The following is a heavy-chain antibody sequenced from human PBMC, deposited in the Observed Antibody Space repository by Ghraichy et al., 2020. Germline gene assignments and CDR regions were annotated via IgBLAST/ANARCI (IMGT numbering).Heavy chain of an antibody. V-gene: IGHV3-66*01. CDR3: ARDEGGSYSFDY. J-gene: IGHJ4*02. CDR1: GFTVSSNY. Sequence: GESLNISCAASGFTVSSNYMSWVRQAPGKGLEWVSVIYSGGSTYYADSVKGRFTISRDNSKNTLYLQMNSLRAEDTAVYYCARDEGGSYSFDYWGQGTLVTVSS. D-gene: IGHD1-26*01. CDR2: IYSGGST.